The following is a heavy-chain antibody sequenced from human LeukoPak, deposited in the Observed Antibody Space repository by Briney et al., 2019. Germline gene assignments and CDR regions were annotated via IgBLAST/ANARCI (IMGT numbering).Heavy chain of an antibody. CDR3: ARDHGIAVAGSRRYFDY. CDR2: ISAYNGNT. CDR1: GYTFTSYG. J-gene: IGHJ4*02. V-gene: IGHV1-18*01. Sequence: GASVKASCKASGYTFTSYGISWVRQAPGQGLEWMGWISAYNGNTNYAQKLQGRVTMTTDTSTSTAYMELRSLRSDDTAVYYCARDHGIAVAGSRRYFDYWGQGTLVTVSS. D-gene: IGHD6-19*01.